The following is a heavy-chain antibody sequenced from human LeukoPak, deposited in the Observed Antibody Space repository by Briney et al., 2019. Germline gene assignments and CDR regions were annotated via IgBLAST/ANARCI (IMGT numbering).Heavy chain of an antibody. V-gene: IGHV3-21*01. D-gene: IGHD3-9*01. CDR2: ISSSSSYI. CDR3: ARSGRADYDILTGYYYYYYMDV. CDR1: GFTFSSYS. J-gene: IGHJ6*03. Sequence: GGSLRLSCAASGFTFSSYSMNWVRQAPGKGLEWVSSISSSSSYIYYADSVKGRFTISRDNAKNSLYLQMNSLRAEDTAVYYCARSGRADYDILTGYYYYYYMDVWGKGTTVTISS.